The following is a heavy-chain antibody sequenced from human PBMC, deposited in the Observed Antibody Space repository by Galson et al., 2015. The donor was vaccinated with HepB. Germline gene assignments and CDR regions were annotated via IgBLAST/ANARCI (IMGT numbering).Heavy chain of an antibody. J-gene: IGHJ6*03. CDR1: GFTFSSYA. D-gene: IGHD6-13*01. CDR2: ISYDGSNK. Sequence: SLRLSCAASGFTFSSYAMHWVRQAPGKGLEWVAVISYDGSNKYYADSVKGRFTISRDNTKNTLYLQMNSLRAEDTAVYYCARDCPIAAAGAYYYYYYMDVWGKGTTVTVSS. CDR3: ARDCPIAAAGAYYYYYYMDV. V-gene: IGHV3-30-3*01.